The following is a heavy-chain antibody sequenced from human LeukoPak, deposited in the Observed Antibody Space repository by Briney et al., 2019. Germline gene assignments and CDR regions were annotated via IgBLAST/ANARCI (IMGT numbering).Heavy chain of an antibody. CDR1: GYRFTSYY. CDR2: IKTSAGRA. D-gene: IGHD3-22*01. V-gene: IGHV1-46*01. Sequence: ASVKVSCKASGYRFTSYYMHWVRQAHGQGGERMGIIKTSAGRASYAKKFQGRVNITRDTSTRTVYMEMRRLRYGETAVYYCARKHSDYYGSGYPEYFQHWGQGTLVTVSS. J-gene: IGHJ1*01. CDR3: ARKHSDYYGSGYPEYFQH.